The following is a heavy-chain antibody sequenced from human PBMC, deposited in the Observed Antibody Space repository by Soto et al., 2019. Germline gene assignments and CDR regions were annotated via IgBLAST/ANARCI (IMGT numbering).Heavy chain of an antibody. V-gene: IGHV2-70*11. J-gene: IGHJ4*02. Sequence: SGPTLVNPTQTLTLTCTFSGFSLSTSGMCVSWIRQPPGKALEWLARIDWDDDKYYSTSLKTRLTISKDTSKNQVVLTMTNMDPVDTPTYYCARIRNWNYPFDYWGQGTLVTISS. CDR2: IDWDDDK. D-gene: IGHD1-7*01. CDR3: ARIRNWNYPFDY. CDR1: GFSLSTSGMC.